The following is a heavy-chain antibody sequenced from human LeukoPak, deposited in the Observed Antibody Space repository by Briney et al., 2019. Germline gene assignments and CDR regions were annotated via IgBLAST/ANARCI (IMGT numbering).Heavy chain of an antibody. J-gene: IGHJ4*02. CDR2: IWSDGTNR. D-gene: IGHD4-11*01. CDR1: GFTFSHYG. CDR3: AKDAQRGFDYSNSLDM. Sequence: PGGSLRLSCATSGFTFSHYGMHWVRQAPGKGREWVAVIWSDGTNRYNGDPVKGRFTISRDNFQRTVYLQMDSLRAEDTAAYYCAKDAQRGFDYSNSLDMWGQGTLVTVSS. V-gene: IGHV3-33*06.